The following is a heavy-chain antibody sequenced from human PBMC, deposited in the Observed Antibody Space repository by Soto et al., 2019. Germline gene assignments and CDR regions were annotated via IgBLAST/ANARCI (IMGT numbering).Heavy chain of an antibody. CDR1: GFPFTTYG. V-gene: IGHV3-30*03. D-gene: IGHD3-10*01. CDR2: ISYDGSNT. CDR3: VGGQYYFDY. Sequence: QVPLVESGGGVVQPGRSLRLSCAASGFPFTTYGMHWVREGPDKGLEWVAVISYDGSNTYYADSVKGRFTISRDNSKNTLYLQMNSLRPEDTALYYCVGGQYYFDYRGQGTLVTVSS. J-gene: IGHJ4*02.